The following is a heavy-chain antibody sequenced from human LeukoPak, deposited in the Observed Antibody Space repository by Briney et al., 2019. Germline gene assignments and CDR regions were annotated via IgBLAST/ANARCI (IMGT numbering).Heavy chain of an antibody. CDR3: AKTRIAVAGPYYFDY. V-gene: IGHV3-23*01. J-gene: IGHJ4*02. CDR2: ISGSGGST. D-gene: IGHD6-19*01. Sequence: GGSLRLSCAASGFTFSSYAMSWVRQAPGKGLEWVPAISGSGGSTYYADSVKGRFTISRDNSKNTLYLQMNSLRAEDTAVYYCAKTRIAVAGPYYFDYWGQGTLVTVSS. CDR1: GFTFSSYA.